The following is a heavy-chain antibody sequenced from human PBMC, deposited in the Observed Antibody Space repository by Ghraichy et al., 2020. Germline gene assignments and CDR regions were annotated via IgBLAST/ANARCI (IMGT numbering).Heavy chain of an antibody. J-gene: IGHJ4*02. V-gene: IGHV3-30*18. CDR3: AKSQKQQLGGFDY. CDR1: GFTFSSYG. D-gene: IGHD6-13*01. CDR2: ISYDGSNK. Sequence: GGSLRLSCAASGFTFSSYGMHWVRQAPGKGLEWVAVISYDGSNKYYADSVKGRFTISRDNSKNTLYLQMNSLRAEDTAVYYCAKSQKQQLGGFDYWGQGTLVTVSS.